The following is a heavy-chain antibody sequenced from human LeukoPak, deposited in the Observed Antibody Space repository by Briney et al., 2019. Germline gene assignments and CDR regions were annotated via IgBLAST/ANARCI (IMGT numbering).Heavy chain of an antibody. Sequence: SETLSLTCTVSGGSISSSSYYWGWIRQPPGKGLESIASIYYSGSTYYNPSLKSRVTISVDTSKNQFSLKLSSVTAADTAVYYCARHYGSGSYYRDWYFDLWGRGTLVTVSS. CDR1: GGSISSSSYY. D-gene: IGHD3-10*01. CDR2: IYYSGST. J-gene: IGHJ2*01. V-gene: IGHV4-39*01. CDR3: ARHYGSGSYYRDWYFDL.